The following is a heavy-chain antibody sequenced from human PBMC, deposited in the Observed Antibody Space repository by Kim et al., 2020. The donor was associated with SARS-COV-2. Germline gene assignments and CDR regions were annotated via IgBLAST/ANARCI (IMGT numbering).Heavy chain of an antibody. J-gene: IGHJ6*02. Sequence: STHYADTVKGRFTFSGDKAKNTLYLKLNRLSAGDTAVYFCARADAAAALDVWGQGTTVIVSS. D-gene: IGHD6-13*01. CDR2: ST. CDR3: ARADAAAALDV. V-gene: IGHV3-74*01.